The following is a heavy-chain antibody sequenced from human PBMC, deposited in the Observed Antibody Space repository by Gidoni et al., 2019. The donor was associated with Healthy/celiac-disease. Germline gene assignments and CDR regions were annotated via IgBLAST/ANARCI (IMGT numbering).Heavy chain of an antibody. CDR1: GFPFSSYS. Sequence: EVQLVESGGGLVQPGGSLRLSCAASGFPFSSYSMNWVRQAPGKGLEWVAYISSSSSTIYYADSVKGRFTISRENAKNSLYLQMNSLRDEDTAVYYCARVAGGKDIVVVPAARGSYYYYGMDVWGQGTTVTVSS. CDR2: ISSSSSTI. J-gene: IGHJ6*02. V-gene: IGHV3-48*02. D-gene: IGHD2-2*01. CDR3: ARVAGGKDIVVVPAARGSYYYYGMDV.